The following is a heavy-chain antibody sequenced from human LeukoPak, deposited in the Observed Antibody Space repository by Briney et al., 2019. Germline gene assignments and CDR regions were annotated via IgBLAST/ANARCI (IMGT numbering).Heavy chain of an antibody. Sequence: PSLKSRVTISVDTSKNQFSVDLSSATAADTAVYYCARRRHNFDFYDVLGQGTRVTVSS. V-gene: IGHV4-39*01. CDR3: ARRRHNFDFYDV. J-gene: IGHJ3*01. D-gene: IGHD3/OR15-3a*01.